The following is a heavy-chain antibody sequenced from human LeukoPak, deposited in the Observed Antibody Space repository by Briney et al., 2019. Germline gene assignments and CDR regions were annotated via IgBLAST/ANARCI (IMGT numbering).Heavy chain of an antibody. D-gene: IGHD1-26*01. V-gene: IGHV3-21*01. CDR1: GFTFSSYS. CDR2: ISSSSSYI. CDR3: ARDLSGSYYLDGYFDD. Sequence: GGSLRLSCAASGFTFSSYSMNWVRQAPGKGLGWVSSISSSSSYIYYADSVKGRFTISRDNAKNSLYLQTNSLRAEDTAVYYCARDLSGSYYLDGYFDDWGQGTLVTVSS. J-gene: IGHJ4*02.